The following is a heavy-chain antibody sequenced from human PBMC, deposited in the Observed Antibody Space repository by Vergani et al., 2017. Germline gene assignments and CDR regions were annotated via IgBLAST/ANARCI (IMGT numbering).Heavy chain of an antibody. CDR1: GFTFSSYA. D-gene: IGHD6-13*01. Sequence: EVQLLESGGGLVQPGGSLRLSCVASGFTFSSYAMSWVRQAPGKGLEWVSVISGSGGSTNYADFVKGRFTISRDNSKNTLYLQMNSLRAEDTAVYYCATSGGYIDYWGQGTLVTVSS. CDR3: ATSGGYIDY. V-gene: IGHV3-23*01. CDR2: ISGSGGST. J-gene: IGHJ4*02.